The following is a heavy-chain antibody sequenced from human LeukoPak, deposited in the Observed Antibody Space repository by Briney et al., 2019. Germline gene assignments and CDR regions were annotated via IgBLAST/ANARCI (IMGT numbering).Heavy chain of an antibody. J-gene: IGHJ4*02. V-gene: IGHV3-23*01. CDR2: ISGSGGST. CDR3: ARVWEGIGGYCSGGSCYSIDY. CDR1: GFTFSSYA. D-gene: IGHD2-15*01. Sequence: PGGSLRLSCAASGFTFSSYAMSWVRQAPGKGLEWVSAISGSGGSTYYADSVKGRFTISRDNSKNSLYLQMNSLRAEDTAVYYCARVWEGIGGYCSGGSCYSIDYWGQGTPVTVSS.